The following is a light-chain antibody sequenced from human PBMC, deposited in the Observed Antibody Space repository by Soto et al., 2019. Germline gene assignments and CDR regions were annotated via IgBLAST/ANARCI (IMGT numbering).Light chain of an antibody. CDR2: DNN. CDR3: GTWDSSLSAGV. Sequence: QSVLTQPPSVSAAPGQKVTISCSGSSSNIEHNYVSWYQQLPGTAPKLLIYDNNKRPSGIPDPVSGSKSGTSATLGITGLQTGDEADYYCGTWDSSLSAGVFGGGTKLTVL. J-gene: IGLJ2*01. CDR1: SSNIEHNY. V-gene: IGLV1-51*01.